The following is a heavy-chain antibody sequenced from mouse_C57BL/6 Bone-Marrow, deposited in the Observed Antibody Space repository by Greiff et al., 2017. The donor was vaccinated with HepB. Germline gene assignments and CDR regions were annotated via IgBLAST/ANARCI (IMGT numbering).Heavy chain of an antibody. CDR3: ARSTTVVARYCDV. CDR2: ILPSIGRT. D-gene: IGHD1-1*01. CDR1: DSEVFPTAY. V-gene: IGHV15-2*01. Sequence: QVQLQQSGSELRSPGSSVKLSCKDFDSEVFPTAYMRWVRQKPGHGFEWIGGILPSIGRTIYGEKFEDKATLAADTLSNTAYLELNSLTSEDSAIYYCARSTTVVARYCDVGGTGTTVTVSS. J-gene: IGHJ1*03.